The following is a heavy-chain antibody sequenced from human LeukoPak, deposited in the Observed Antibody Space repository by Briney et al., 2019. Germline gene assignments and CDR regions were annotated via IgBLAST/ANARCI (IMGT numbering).Heavy chain of an antibody. CDR3: AKDHSTYDFWSGYSAGWFDP. D-gene: IGHD3-3*01. CDR1: GFTFSSYG. V-gene: IGHV3-30*18. J-gene: IGHJ5*02. Sequence: GGSLRLSCAASGFTFSSYGMHWVRQAPGKGLEWVAVISYDGSNKYYADSVKGRFIISRDNSKNTLYLQMNSLRAEDTAVYYCAKDHSTYDFWSGYSAGWFDPWGQGTLVTVSS. CDR2: ISYDGSNK.